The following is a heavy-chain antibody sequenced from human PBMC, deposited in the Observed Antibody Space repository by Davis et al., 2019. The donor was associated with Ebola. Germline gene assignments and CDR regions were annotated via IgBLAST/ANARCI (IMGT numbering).Heavy chain of an antibody. D-gene: IGHD6-19*01. CDR1: GFTFSSYA. J-gene: IGHJ3*02. Sequence: GESLKISCSASGFTFSSYAMHWVRQAPGKGLEYVSAIRRNGGDTYYADSVKGRCTISRDNSKNTVYLQTSSLRAEDTAVYYCVKDGNSAGDAFDIWGQGTMVTVSS. V-gene: IGHV3-64D*06. CDR3: VKDGNSAGDAFDI. CDR2: IRRNGGDT.